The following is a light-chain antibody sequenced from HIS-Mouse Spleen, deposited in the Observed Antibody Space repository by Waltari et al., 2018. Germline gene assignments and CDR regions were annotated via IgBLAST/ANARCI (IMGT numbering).Light chain of an antibody. J-gene: IGLJ1*01. V-gene: IGLV2-11*01. Sequence: QSALTPPRSVSGSPGQSVTIPCTGTSSDVGGFNYVSWYQQHPGKAPKLMIYDVSKRPSGVPDRFSGSKSGNTASLTISGLQADDEADYYCCSYAGSYTGVFGTGTKVTVL. CDR3: CSYAGSYTGV. CDR2: DVS. CDR1: SSDVGGFNY.